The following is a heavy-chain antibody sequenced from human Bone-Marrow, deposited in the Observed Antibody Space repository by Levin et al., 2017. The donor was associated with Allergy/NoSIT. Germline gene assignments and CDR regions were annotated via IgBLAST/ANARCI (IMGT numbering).Heavy chain of an antibody. J-gene: IGHJ4*02. CDR2: LWFDGSHE. D-gene: IGHD4-11*01. V-gene: IGHV3-33*01. CDR3: AREYSDYYFDY. CDR1: GFTFASYG. Sequence: GGSLRLSCTASGFTFASYGVHWVRQAPGKGLEWVAGLWFDGSHENYADSVRGRFTVSRDNSRRTLYLQLNSLRAEDTAVYYCAREYSDYYFDYWGQGTLVTVSS.